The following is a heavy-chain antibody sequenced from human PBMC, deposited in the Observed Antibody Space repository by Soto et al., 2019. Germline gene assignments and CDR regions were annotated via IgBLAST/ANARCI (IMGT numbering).Heavy chain of an antibody. CDR3: ARGRYALGV. Sequence: GGSLRLSGAASGFSVGDYEMNWVRQAPGKGLEWISMITSGGTVFDYADSVRGRFAISRDDTENSLHLQMNSLRVEDKAMYYCARGRYALGVWGQGTTVTVSS. D-gene: IGHD3-9*01. J-gene: IGHJ6*02. V-gene: IGHV3-48*03. CDR1: GFSVGDYE. CDR2: ITSGGTV.